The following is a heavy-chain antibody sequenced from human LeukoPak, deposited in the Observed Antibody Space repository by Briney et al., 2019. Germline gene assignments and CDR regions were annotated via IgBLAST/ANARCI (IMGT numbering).Heavy chain of an antibody. J-gene: IGHJ3*02. CDR1: RFTFPNYA. V-gene: IGHV3-23*01. CDR3: AKVPADPSEPLPPHAFDI. CDR2: ISGYGAST. Sequence: PGGSLRLSCAASRFTFPNYAMSWVRQAPGKGLQWVSYISGYGASTFYADSVKGRFTISRDNSKNTLYLQMNSLRAEDTAVYYCAKVPADPSEPLPPHAFDIWGQGTMVTVSS. D-gene: IGHD2-2*01.